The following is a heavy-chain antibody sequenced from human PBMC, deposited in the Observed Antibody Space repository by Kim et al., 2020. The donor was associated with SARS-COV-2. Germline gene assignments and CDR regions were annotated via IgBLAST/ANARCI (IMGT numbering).Heavy chain of an antibody. CDR1: GYTFDTYS. CDR2: VNGGNGNT. J-gene: IGHJ5*02. Sequence: ASVKVSCKASGYTFDTYSLYWERQAPGQRFEWMGWVNGGNGNTRYSQNFQGRLTITRDTSASAAYMELSSLTSKDTAVYYCAREGSGSYNWLDPWGQGTLVTGSS. CDR3: AREGSGSYNWLDP. V-gene: IGHV1-3*01. D-gene: IGHD3-10*01.